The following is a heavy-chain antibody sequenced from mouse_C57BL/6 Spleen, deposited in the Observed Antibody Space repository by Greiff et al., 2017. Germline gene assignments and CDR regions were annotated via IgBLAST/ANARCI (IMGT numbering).Heavy chain of an antibody. J-gene: IGHJ2*01. CDR2: IDPSDSET. CDR3: ARCYSNYVGYFDY. Sequence: QVQLQQPGAELVRPGSSVKLSCKASGYTFTSYWMHWVKQRPIQGLEWIGNIDPSDSETHYNQKFKGKATLTVDTSSSTAYMQLSSLTSEDSAVYYCARCYSNYVGYFDYWGQGTTLTVSS. CDR1: GYTFTSYW. V-gene: IGHV1-52*01. D-gene: IGHD2-5*01.